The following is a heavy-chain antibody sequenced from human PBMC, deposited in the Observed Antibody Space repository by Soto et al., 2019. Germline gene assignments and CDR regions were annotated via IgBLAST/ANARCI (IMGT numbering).Heavy chain of an antibody. V-gene: IGHV1-46*03. Sequence: ASVKVSCKASGYTFTSHDINWMRQATGQGLEWMGIINPSDGSTTHAQKFQGRVTMTRDTSTSTVYMELSSLRSEDTAVYYCTKAGRSDFDYWGQGTLVTVSS. CDR3: TKAGRSDFDY. CDR1: GYTFTSHD. CDR2: INPSDGST. J-gene: IGHJ4*02.